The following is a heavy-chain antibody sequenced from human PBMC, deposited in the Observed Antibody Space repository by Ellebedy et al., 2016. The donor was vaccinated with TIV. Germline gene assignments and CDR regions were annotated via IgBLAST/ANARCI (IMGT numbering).Heavy chain of an antibody. CDR2: SDQEGSGT. J-gene: IGHJ3*02. CDR3: STVFEI. CDR1: GFTFTNYW. V-gene: IGHV3-74*01. Sequence: PGGSLRLSCAASGFTFTNYWMHWVRQVPGKGLVWVARSDQEGSGTSYADSVKGRFTISRYNAKNTLYLQMNSLRAEDTAVYYCSTVFEIWGQGTVVTVSS.